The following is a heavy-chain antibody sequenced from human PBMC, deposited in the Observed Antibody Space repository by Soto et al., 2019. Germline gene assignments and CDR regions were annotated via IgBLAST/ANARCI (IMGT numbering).Heavy chain of an antibody. V-gene: IGHV3-30*03. CDR2: ISYDGSNK. D-gene: IGHD6-13*01. Sequence: QVQLVESGGGVVQPGRSLRLSCAASGFPFTSYGMHWVREAPGKGLEWVAVISYDGSNKYYADSVKGRFTISRDNSKNTLYLQMNSLRAEDTAVYYCARAIALSSWTDYYYGMDVWGQGTTVTVSS. CDR1: GFPFTSYG. J-gene: IGHJ6*02. CDR3: ARAIALSSWTDYYYGMDV.